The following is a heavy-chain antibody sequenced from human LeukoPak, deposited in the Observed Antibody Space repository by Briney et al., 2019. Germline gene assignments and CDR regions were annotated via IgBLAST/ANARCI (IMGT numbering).Heavy chain of an antibody. V-gene: IGHV1-2*02. D-gene: IGHD2/OR15-2a*01. Sequence: ASVKVSCKSSGYMFTSHGIHWLRQAPGQGLEWMGWINPNSGGTNYAQKFQGRVTMTRDTSISTAYMELSRLRSDDTAVYYCARGFLSRNYWGQGTLVTVSS. J-gene: IGHJ4*02. CDR3: ARGFLSRNY. CDR1: GYMFTSHG. CDR2: INPNSGGT.